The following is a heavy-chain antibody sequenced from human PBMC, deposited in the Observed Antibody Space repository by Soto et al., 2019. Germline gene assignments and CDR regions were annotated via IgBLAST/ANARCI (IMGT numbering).Heavy chain of an antibody. D-gene: IGHD2-15*01. CDR2: LTGSGATT. V-gene: IGHV3-23*01. J-gene: IGHJ4*02. Sequence: PGGSLRLSCGAPGFTFSTYAMNWVRQAPGKGLEWVSGLTGSGATTYYADSVKGRFTISRDNSKSTLFLQVDSLRAEDTAVYYCAREEGVVARAFDFWGQGTLVTVSS. CDR3: AREEGVVARAFDF. CDR1: GFTFSTYA.